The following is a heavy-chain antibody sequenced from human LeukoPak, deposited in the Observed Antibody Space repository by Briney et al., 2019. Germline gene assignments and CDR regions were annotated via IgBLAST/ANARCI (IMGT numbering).Heavy chain of an antibody. CDR2: ISGTGNSP. D-gene: IGHD1-26*01. V-gene: IGHV3-23*01. Sequence: TGKSLTLSCVVSGFNFDNFAMHWVRQAPGKGLEWVSAISGTGNSPYYGDSVKGRFTISRDNSKNTLYLQMNSLRAEDTAVYYCAKIVAISGRPREGFDYWGQGILVTVSS. J-gene: IGHJ4*02. CDR1: GFNFDNFA. CDR3: AKIVAISGRPREGFDY.